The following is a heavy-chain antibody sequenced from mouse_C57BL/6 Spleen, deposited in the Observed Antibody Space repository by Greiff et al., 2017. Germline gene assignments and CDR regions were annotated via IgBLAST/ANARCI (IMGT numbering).Heavy chain of an antibody. J-gene: IGHJ2*01. CDR1: GYTFTSYW. D-gene: IGHD2-5*01. CDR3: AREGAYYSNGGYYFDY. Sequence: QVQLQQPGAELVKPGASVKMSCKASGYTFTSYWLTWVKQRPGQGLEWIGDIYPGSGSTNYNEKFKSKATLTVDTSSSTAYMQLSSLTSEDSEVYYCAREGAYYSNGGYYFDYWGQGTTLTVSS. CDR2: IYPGSGST. V-gene: IGHV1-55*01.